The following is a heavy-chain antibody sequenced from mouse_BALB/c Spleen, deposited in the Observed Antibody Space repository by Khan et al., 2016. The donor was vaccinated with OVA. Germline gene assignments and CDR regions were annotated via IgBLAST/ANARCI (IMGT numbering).Heavy chain of an antibody. J-gene: IGHJ4*01. CDR2: ILPGRNNS. CDR1: GYTFSSYW. V-gene: IGHV1-9*01. D-gene: IGHD4-1*01. Sequence: QVQLQQSGAELMKPGASVKISCKATGYTFSSYWIEWVKQRPGHGLEWIGEILPGRNNSNYNEKFKGKATFTADTSSTIAYMQLSSLTSEDSAVYYWARGAGTTYGMDYWVQGTSVTVSS. CDR3: ARGAGTTYGMDY.